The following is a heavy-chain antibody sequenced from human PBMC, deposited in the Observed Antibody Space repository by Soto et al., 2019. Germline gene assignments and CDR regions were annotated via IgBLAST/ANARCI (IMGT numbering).Heavy chain of an antibody. CDR3: ARHVITMVRGNWFDP. D-gene: IGHD3-10*01. CDR1: GGSISSSSYY. Sequence: SETLSLTCTVSGGSISSSSYYWGWIRQPPGKGLEWIGSIYYSGSTYYNPSLKSRVTISVDTSKNQFSLKLSSVTAADTAVYYCARHVITMVRGNWFDPWGQGTLLTVSS. V-gene: IGHV4-39*01. CDR2: IYYSGST. J-gene: IGHJ5*02.